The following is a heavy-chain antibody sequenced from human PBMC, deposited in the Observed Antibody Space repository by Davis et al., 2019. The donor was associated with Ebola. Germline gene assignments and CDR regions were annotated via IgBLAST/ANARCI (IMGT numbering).Heavy chain of an antibody. CDR2: ISAYNGNT. Sequence: AASVKVSCKASGYIFINYGISWVRQAPGQGLEWMGWISAYNGNTNYAQKLQGRVTMTTDTSTSTAYMELRSLRSDDTAVYYCARVRHYYDSSGYYPDAFDIWGQGTMVTVSS. CDR3: ARVRHYYDSSGYYPDAFDI. J-gene: IGHJ3*02. V-gene: IGHV1-18*01. D-gene: IGHD3-22*01. CDR1: GYIFINYG.